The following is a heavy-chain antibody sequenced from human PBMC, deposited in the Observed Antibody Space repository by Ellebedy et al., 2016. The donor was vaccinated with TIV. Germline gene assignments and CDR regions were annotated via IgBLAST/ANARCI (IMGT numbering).Heavy chain of an antibody. D-gene: IGHD5-18*01. J-gene: IGHJ4*02. V-gene: IGHV4-59*12. CDR1: GGSISSYY. CDR2: IYYSGST. CDR3: AGSWGVDTAIRY. Sequence: SETLSLXXTVSGGSISSYYWSWIRQPPGKGLEWIGYIYYSGSTNYNPSLKSRVTISVDTSKNQFSLKLSSVTAADTAVYYCAGSWGVDTAIRYWGQGTLVTVSS.